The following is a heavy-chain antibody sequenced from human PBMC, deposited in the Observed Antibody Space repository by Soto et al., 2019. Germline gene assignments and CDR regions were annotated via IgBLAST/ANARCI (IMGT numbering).Heavy chain of an antibody. D-gene: IGHD6-6*01. CDR1: GFTFSKAW. CDR2: IKSKTDGGTT. J-gene: IGHJ4*02. Sequence: EVQLVESGGGLLEPGGSLRLSSAASGFTFSKAWMNWVRKAPGKGLEWVGRIKSKTDGGTTYYGAPVKGRFTISRDDSKNTLSLQMNSLKMEDTAVYYCTTDSQQLVGGVWFDYWGQGTLVTVSS. V-gene: IGHV3-15*07. CDR3: TTDSQQLVGGVWFDY.